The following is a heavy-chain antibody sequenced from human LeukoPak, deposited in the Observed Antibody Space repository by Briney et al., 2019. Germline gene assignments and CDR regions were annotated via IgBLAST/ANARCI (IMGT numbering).Heavy chain of an antibody. CDR3: AKFSFCSGGSCYSGIY. Sequence: GRSLRLSCAASGFTFSSYGMHWVRQAPGKGLERVAVISYDGSNKYYADSVKGRFTISRDNSKNTLYLQMNSLRAEDTAVYYCAKFSFCSGGSCYSGIYWGQGTLVTVSS. D-gene: IGHD2-15*01. V-gene: IGHV3-30*18. J-gene: IGHJ4*02. CDR2: ISYDGSNK. CDR1: GFTFSSYG.